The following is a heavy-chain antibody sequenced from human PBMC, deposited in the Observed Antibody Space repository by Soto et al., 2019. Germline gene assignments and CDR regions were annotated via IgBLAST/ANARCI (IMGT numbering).Heavy chain of an antibody. CDR2: IYYSGST. J-gene: IGHJ5*02. V-gene: IGHV4-59*08. CDR1: GGSISSYY. Sequence: QVQLQESGPGLVKPSETLSLTCTVSGGSISSYYWSWIRQPPGKGLEWIGYIYYSGSTNYNPSLKIRVTISVDTSKNQFSLKLSSVTAADTAVYYCARSYYDFWSGGFDPWGQGTLVTVSS. CDR3: ARSYYDFWSGGFDP. D-gene: IGHD3-3*01.